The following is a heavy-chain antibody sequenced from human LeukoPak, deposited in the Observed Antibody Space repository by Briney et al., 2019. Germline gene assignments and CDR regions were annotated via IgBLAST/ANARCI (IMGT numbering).Heavy chain of an antibody. J-gene: IGHJ6*02. D-gene: IGHD6-13*01. CDR1: GGSISSYY. CDR2: IYYSGST. Sequence: SETLSLTCTVSGGSISSYYWSWIRQPPGKGLEWIGYIYYSGSTNYNPSLKSRVTISVDTSKNQFSLKLCSVTAADTAVYYCARLGSSWYVRGMDVWGQGTTVTVSS. V-gene: IGHV4-59*08. CDR3: ARLGSSWYVRGMDV.